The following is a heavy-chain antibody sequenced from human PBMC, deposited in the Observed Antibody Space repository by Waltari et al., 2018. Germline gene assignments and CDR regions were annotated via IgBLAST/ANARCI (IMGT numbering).Heavy chain of an antibody. J-gene: IGHJ3*02. Sequence: QVQLQESGPGLVKPSETLSLTCTVSGGSISSYYWSWIRQPPGKGLEWIGYSYYSWGTHYTPSLKSRVTISVDTSKNQFSLKLSSVTAADTAVYYCARYGDGAFDIWGQGTMVTVSS. D-gene: IGHD4-17*01. V-gene: IGHV4-59*01. CDR1: GGSISSYY. CDR3: ARYGDGAFDI. CDR2: SYYSWGT.